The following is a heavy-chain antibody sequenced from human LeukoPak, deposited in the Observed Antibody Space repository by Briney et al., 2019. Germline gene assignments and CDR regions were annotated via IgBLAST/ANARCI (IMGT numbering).Heavy chain of an antibody. CDR1: GYTFTGYN. J-gene: IGHJ4*02. Sequence: ASVKVSCKASGYTFTGYNMHWVRQAPGQGLEWMGWINPNSGGTNYAQKFQGWVTMTRDTSINTAYMELGRLTSDDTAVYYCTKEGVEGYWGQGTLVTVSS. CDR2: INPNSGGT. CDR3: TKEGVEGY. V-gene: IGHV1-2*04.